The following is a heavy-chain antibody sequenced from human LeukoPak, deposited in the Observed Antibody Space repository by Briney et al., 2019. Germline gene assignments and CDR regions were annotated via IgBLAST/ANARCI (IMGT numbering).Heavy chain of an antibody. J-gene: IGHJ4*02. CDR2: IYSGGST. CDR3: ARAFSYPD. V-gene: IGHV3-53*01. Sequence: GSLRLSCAASGFTVSSNYMSWVRQAPGKGLEWVSAIYSGGSTYYADSVKGRFTISRDNSKNTLYLQMNSLRAEDTAVYYCARAFSYPDGGQGPLVTVSS. CDR1: GFTVSSNY.